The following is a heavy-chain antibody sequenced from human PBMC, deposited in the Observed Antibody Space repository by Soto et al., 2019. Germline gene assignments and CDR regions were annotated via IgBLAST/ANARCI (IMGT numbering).Heavy chain of an antibody. CDR3: ARDSGDHYYFDY. V-gene: IGHV4-31*03. CDR1: CGSISSGGYY. D-gene: IGHD2-21*02. Sequence: SETLSLSCTVSCGSISSGGYYRSWIRQHPGKGLEWIGYIYYSGSTYYNPSLKSRVTMSVDTSKNQFSLKMSSVTAADTAVYYCARDSGDHYYFDYWGQGTLVTVSS. J-gene: IGHJ4*02. CDR2: IYYSGST.